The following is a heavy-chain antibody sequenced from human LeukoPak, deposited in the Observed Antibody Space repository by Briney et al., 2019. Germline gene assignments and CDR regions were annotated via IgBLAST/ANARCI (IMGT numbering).Heavy chain of an antibody. CDR2: ISANSGTP. CDR1: GFTFSDSG. J-gene: IGHJ4*02. V-gene: IGHV3-23*01. D-gene: IGHD4-11*01. Sequence: GGSLRLSCAASGFTFSDSGMNWVRQAPGKGLEWVSGISANSGTPSYADSVKGRFAVSRDNSKNTLFLQMSILRAEDTAVYYCAKDQGFYSNHGVDYWGQGTLVTVSS. CDR3: AKDQGFYSNHGVDY.